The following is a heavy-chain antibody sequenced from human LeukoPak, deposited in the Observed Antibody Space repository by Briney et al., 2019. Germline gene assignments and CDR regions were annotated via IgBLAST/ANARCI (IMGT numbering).Heavy chain of an antibody. CDR3: ATASPNIVVVPAAIFNFDY. V-gene: IGHV1-24*01. Sequence: ASVKVSCKVSGYTLTELSMHWVRQAPGKGLEWMGGFDPEDGETIYAQKFQGRVTMTEDTSTDTAYMELSSLRSEDTAVYYCATASPNIVVVPAAIFNFDYWGQGTLVTVSS. J-gene: IGHJ4*02. D-gene: IGHD2-2*02. CDR2: FDPEDGET. CDR1: GYTLTELS.